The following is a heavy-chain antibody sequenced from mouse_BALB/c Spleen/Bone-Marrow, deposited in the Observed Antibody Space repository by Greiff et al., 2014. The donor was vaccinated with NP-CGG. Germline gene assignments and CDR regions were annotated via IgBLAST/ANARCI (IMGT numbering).Heavy chain of an antibody. CDR3: ARSTMRIWAMDY. CDR1: GFSLTSYG. J-gene: IGHJ4*01. V-gene: IGHV2-9*02. CDR2: MWAGGST. D-gene: IGHD2-4*01. Sequence: VNLVESGPGLVAPSQSLSITCTVSGFSLTSYGVHWVRQPPGKGLEWLGVMWAGGSTNYNSALMSRLSISKDNSKSQGFLKMNSLQTDDTAMYHCARSTMRIWAMDYWGQGTSVTVSS.